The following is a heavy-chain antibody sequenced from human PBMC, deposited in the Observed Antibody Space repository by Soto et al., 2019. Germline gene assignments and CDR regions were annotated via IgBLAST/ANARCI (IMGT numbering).Heavy chain of an antibody. V-gene: IGHV1-2*02. CDR3: ARGGGVGVAGSAAFDM. J-gene: IGHJ3*02. CDR1: GYPVTAYY. D-gene: IGHD3-3*01. Sequence: QLHLVQSGAVVKKPGASVTVSCSASGYPVTAYYMHWVRQAPGRGLEWMGGINPATGATKYTQTFRGRVTMARETSTSTVFIELSGLTSEDTAVFYWARGGGVGVAGSAAFDMWGQGTLVTVSS. CDR2: INPATGAT.